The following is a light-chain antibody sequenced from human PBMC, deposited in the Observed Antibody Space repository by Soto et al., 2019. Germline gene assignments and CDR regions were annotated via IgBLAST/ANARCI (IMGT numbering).Light chain of an antibody. CDR3: QHYNNSPWT. Sequence: EIQMTQSPSTLSVSPGERATISCRASQSVGSYLAWYQQKPGQAPRLLISGASTLACGVPSRFSGSGSGTEFTLTISSLQSEDIAVYYCQHYNNSPWTFGQGTKVDIK. CDR1: QSVGSY. J-gene: IGKJ1*01. V-gene: IGKV3-15*01. CDR2: GAS.